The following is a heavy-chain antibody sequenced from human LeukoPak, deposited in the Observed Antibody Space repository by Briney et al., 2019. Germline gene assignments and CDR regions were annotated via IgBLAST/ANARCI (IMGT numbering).Heavy chain of an antibody. CDR2: IRSKAYGGTT. CDR1: GFTFGDYA. J-gene: IGHJ4*02. CDR3: TRELLLWQIGPLDY. V-gene: IGHV3-49*03. D-gene: IGHD3-10*01. Sequence: GGSLRLSCTASGFTFGDYAMSWFRQAPGKGLEWVGFIRSKAYGGTTEYAASVKGRFTISRDDSKSIAYLQMNSLKTEDTAVYYCTRELLLWQIGPLDYWGQGTLVTVSS.